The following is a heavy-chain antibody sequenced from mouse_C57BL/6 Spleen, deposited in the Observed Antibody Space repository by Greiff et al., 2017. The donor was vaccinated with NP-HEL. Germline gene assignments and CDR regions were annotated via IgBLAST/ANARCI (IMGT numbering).Heavy chain of an antibody. Sequence: EVQLVESGGGLVQPKGSLKLSCAASGFSFNTYAMNWVRQAPGTGLEWVARIRSKSNNYATYYADSVKDRFTISRDDSESMLYLQMNNLKTEDTAMYYCVRPQFPDLYAMDYWGQGTSVTVSS. V-gene: IGHV10-1*01. J-gene: IGHJ4*01. CDR1: GFSFNTYA. CDR3: VRPQFPDLYAMDY. CDR2: IRSKSNNYAT.